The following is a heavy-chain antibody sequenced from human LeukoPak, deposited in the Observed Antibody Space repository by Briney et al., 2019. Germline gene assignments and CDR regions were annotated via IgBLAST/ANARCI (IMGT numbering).Heavy chain of an antibody. CDR3: ASLATPNYYDILTGYPFDI. CDR2: IYYSGST. J-gene: IGHJ3*02. CDR1: GGSISSYY. V-gene: IGHV4-59*01. Sequence: PSETLSLTCTVSGGSISSYYWSWIRQPPGKGLEWIGYIYYSGSTNYNPSLKSRVTISVDTSKNQFSLKLSSVTAADTAVYYCASLATPNYYDILTGYPFDIWGQGTMVTVSS. D-gene: IGHD3-9*01.